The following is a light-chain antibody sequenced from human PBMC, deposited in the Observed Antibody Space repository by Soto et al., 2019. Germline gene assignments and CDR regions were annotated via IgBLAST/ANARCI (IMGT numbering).Light chain of an antibody. CDR2: DAS. CDR1: RSVSSY. Sequence: EIVLAQFPAPLSFSPGESATLSWRASRSVSSYLAWYQQKPGQAPRLLIYDASNRPTDIPARFSGSGSETDFSLSIRRLEPEDFAVYYCQVYAGSHLWTFGQGTKVDIK. CDR3: QVYAGSHLWT. J-gene: IGKJ1*01. V-gene: IGKV3-11*01.